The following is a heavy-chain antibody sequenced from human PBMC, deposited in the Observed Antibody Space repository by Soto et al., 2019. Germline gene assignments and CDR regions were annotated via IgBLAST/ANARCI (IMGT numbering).Heavy chain of an antibody. CDR3: ARHVYCSSTSCYGHWGWSGAADRSGYMDV. V-gene: IGHV4-39*01. Sequence: PSETLSLTCTVSGGSISSSSYYWGWIRQPPGKGLEWIGSIYYSGSTYYNPSLKSRVTISVDTSKNQFSLKLSSVTAADTAVYYCARHVYCSSTSCYGHWGWSGAADRSGYMDVWGKGTTVTVSS. J-gene: IGHJ6*03. CDR2: IYYSGST. CDR1: GGSISSSSYY. D-gene: IGHD2-2*01.